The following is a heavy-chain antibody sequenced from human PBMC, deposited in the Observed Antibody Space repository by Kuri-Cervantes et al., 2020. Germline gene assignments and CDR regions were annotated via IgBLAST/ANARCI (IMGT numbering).Heavy chain of an antibody. D-gene: IGHD6-13*01. Sequence: GESLKISCAASGFTFSSYAMSWVRQAPGKGLEWVSGITGSGGSTYYADSVKGQFTISRDDSKNTLYMPIDSLRAEDTAIYYCAKRMSCISSWYYFDYWGQGTLVTVSS. CDR3: AKRMSCISSWYYFDY. V-gene: IGHV3-23*01. CDR1: GFTFSSYA. J-gene: IGHJ4*02. CDR2: ITGSGGST.